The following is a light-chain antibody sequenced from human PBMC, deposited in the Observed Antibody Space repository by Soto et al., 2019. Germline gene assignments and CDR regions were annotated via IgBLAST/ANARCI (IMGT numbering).Light chain of an antibody. CDR3: QQDNNWPLT. CDR2: GAS. CDR1: QSVSIN. Sequence: EIVMTQSPATLSVSPGERATLACRASQSVSINLAWYQQKPGQAPRPPIYGASTRATGIPARFIGSGSGTEFTLTISSLQSEDFAVYYCQQDNNWPLTFVQGTKVEIQ. V-gene: IGKV3-15*01. J-gene: IGKJ1*01.